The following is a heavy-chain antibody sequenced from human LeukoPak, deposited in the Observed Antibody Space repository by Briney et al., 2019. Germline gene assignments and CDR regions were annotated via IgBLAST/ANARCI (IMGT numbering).Heavy chain of an antibody. CDR2: IRSKAYGGTT. V-gene: IGHV3-49*03. Sequence: GGSLRLSCTASGFTFGDYAMSWFRQAPGKGLEWVGFIRSKAYGGTTEYAASVKGRFTISRDDSKSIAYLQVNSLKTEDTAVYYCTRDGEAAADAFDIWGQGTMVTVSS. D-gene: IGHD6-13*01. CDR1: GFTFGDYA. CDR3: TRDGEAAADAFDI. J-gene: IGHJ3*02.